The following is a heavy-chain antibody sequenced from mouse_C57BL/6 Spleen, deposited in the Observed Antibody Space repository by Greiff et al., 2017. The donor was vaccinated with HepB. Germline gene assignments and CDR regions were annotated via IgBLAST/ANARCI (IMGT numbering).Heavy chain of an antibody. CDR2: ILPGSGST. V-gene: IGHV1-9*01. CDR1: GYTFTGYW. CDR3: ARWWRISYDYGGYFDV. D-gene: IGHD2-4*01. Sequence: QVQLQQSGAELMKPGASVKLSCKATGYTFTGYWIEWVKQRPGHGLEWIGEILPGSGSTNYNEKFKGKATFTADTSSNTAYMQLSSLTTEDSAIDYGARWWRISYDYGGYFDVWGTGTTVTVSS. J-gene: IGHJ1*03.